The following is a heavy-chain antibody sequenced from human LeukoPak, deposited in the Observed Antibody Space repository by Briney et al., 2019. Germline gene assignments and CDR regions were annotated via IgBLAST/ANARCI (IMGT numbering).Heavy chain of an antibody. CDR2: IYYSGST. Sequence: SETLSLTCTVSGGSISSDYFYWSWIRQHLGKGLEWIGYIYYSGSTYYNPSLKSRVSISVDTSKNQFSLKLSSVTVADTAVYYCARIPLGPDGYNSRWGQGTLVTVSS. V-gene: IGHV4-31*03. CDR3: ARIPLGPDGYNSR. D-gene: IGHD5-24*01. J-gene: IGHJ4*02. CDR1: GGSISSDYFY.